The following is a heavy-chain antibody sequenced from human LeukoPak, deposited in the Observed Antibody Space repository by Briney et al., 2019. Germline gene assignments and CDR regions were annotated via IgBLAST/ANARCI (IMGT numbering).Heavy chain of an antibody. Sequence: GGSLRLSCAASGFTFSSYAMHWVRQAPGKGLEWVAVISYDGSNKYYADSVKGRFTISRDNSKNTLYLQMNSLRAEDTAVYYCARDVGSGWYGGYWFDPWGQGTLVTVSS. V-gene: IGHV3-30-3*01. CDR2: ISYDGSNK. J-gene: IGHJ5*02. D-gene: IGHD6-19*01. CDR3: ARDVGSGWYGGYWFDP. CDR1: GFTFSSYA.